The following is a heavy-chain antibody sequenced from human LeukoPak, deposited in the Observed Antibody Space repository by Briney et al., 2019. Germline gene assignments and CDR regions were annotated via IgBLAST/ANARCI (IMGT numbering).Heavy chain of an antibody. Sequence: ASVKVSCKASGYTFTSYGISWVRQAPGQGLEWMGWISAYNGNTNYAQKLQGRVTMTTDTSTSTAYMELRSLRSDDTAVYYCARLFTPHLRIAAAANDYWGQGTLVTVSS. V-gene: IGHV1-18*01. CDR2: ISAYNGNT. CDR1: GYTFTSYG. CDR3: ARLFTPHLRIAAAANDY. J-gene: IGHJ4*02. D-gene: IGHD6-13*01.